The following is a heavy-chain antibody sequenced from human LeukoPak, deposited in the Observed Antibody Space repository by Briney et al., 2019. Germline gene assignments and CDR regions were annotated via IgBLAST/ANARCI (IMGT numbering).Heavy chain of an antibody. CDR1: GFMFSSYA. V-gene: IGHV3-23*01. CDR3: AKGREVRYSGYDFTFDY. D-gene: IGHD5-12*01. J-gene: IGHJ4*02. CDR2: LSGSAGNP. Sequence: GGSLRLSCAASGFMFSSYAMSWVRLAPGKGLELVSVLSGSAGNPSYADSVKGRFTVSRDNSKNTLYLQMNSLRVEDTAVYYCAKGREVRYSGYDFTFDYWGRGTLVIVSS.